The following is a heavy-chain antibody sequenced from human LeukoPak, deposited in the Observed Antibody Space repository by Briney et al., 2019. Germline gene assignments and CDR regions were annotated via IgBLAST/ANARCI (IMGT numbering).Heavy chain of an antibody. CDR2: IIPIFGTA. CDR3: ARESYDSSGYWYFQH. V-gene: IGHV1-69*05. J-gene: IGHJ1*01. CDR1: GGTFSSYA. D-gene: IGHD3-22*01. Sequence: GASVKVSCKASGGTFSSYAISWVRQAPGQGLEWMGGIIPIFGTANYAQKFQGRVTITTDESTSTAYMELSSLRSEDTAVYYCARESYDSSGYWYFQHWGQATLVTVSS.